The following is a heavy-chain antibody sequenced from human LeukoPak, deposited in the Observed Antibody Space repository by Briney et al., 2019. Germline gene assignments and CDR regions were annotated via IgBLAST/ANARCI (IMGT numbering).Heavy chain of an antibody. CDR1: GGSICSYY. J-gene: IGHJ3*02. Sequence: PSETLSLTCTVSGGSICSYYWSWIRQPPGKGLEWIGYIYYSGSTNYNPSLKSRVTISVDTSKNQFSLKLSSVTAADTAVYYCARGATVTTVAFDIWGQGTMVTVSS. CDR3: ARGATVTTVAFDI. CDR2: IYYSGST. V-gene: IGHV4-59*08. D-gene: IGHD4-17*01.